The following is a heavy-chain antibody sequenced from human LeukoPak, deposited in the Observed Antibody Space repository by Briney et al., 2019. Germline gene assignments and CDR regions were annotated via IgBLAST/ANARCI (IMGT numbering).Heavy chain of an antibody. CDR3: AKDMVRITKLSNWFDP. CDR1: GFTFDDYA. J-gene: IGHJ5*02. V-gene: IGHV3-9*01. CDR2: ITWNSARI. D-gene: IGHD3-10*01. Sequence: GGSLRLSCAASGFTFDDYAMHWVRQAPGKGLEWVSGITWNSARIVYADSVRGRFTTSRDNAKNSLYLQMNSLRAEDTALYYCAKDMVRITKLSNWFDPWGQGTLVTVSS.